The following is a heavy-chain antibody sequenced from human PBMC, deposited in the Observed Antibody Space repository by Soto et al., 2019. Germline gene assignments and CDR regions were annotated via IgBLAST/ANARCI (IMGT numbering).Heavy chain of an antibody. D-gene: IGHD6-19*01. CDR1: GFSFFSSA. CDR2: ISGRAEKT. CDR3: ARSRDSDAWYSLDY. Sequence: EVQLLESGGGLVQPGGSLGFSWAASGFSFFSSALSWVRQPPGGGLEWVSSISGRAEKTYYADSVKGRFTISRHISNGTLALEMTSLRAEDSALYYCARSRDSDAWYSLDYWGQGTLVTVSS. V-gene: IGHV3-23*01. J-gene: IGHJ4*02.